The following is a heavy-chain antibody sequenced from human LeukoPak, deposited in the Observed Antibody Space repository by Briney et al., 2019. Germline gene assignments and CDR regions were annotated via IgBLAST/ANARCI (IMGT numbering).Heavy chain of an antibody. CDR3: ASPEGFTSKLDY. V-gene: IGHV4-34*01. CDR2: INHSGST. J-gene: IGHJ4*02. CDR1: GGSFSGYY. Sequence: SETLSLTCAVYGGSFSGYYWSWIRQPPGKGLEWIGEINHSGSTNYNPSLKSRVTISVDTSKNQFSLKLSSVTAADTAVYYCASPEGFTSKLDYWGQGTLVTVSS. D-gene: IGHD2-15*01.